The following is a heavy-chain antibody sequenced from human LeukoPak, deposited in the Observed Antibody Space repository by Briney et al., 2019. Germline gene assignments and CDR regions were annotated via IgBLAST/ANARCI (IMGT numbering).Heavy chain of an antibody. CDR1: GFTFSRYA. CDR3: VRAEILTCSRTSCYSGYFDN. D-gene: IGHD2-2*01. CDR2: ISYDGSNK. V-gene: IGHV3-30*04. J-gene: IGHJ4*03. Sequence: PGRSLRLSCAASGFTFSRYAIHWVRQAPGKGLEWVALISYDGSNKYYADSVKGRFTISRDNSKNTLSLQMNSLRADDTDIYFCVRAEILTCSRTSCYSGYFDNWGQGTRVTVSS.